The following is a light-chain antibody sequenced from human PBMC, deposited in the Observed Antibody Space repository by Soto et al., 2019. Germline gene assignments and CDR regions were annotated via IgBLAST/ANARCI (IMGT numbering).Light chain of an antibody. CDR3: AAWDDSLSGWV. CDR1: SSNIGNNY. Sequence: QSVLTQPPSASGTPGQRVTISCAGSSSNIGNNYVSWYQHLPGTAPKLLIQTNNQRPSGVPDRFSGSTSAASASLAISGLRSEDEADYYCAAWDDSLSGWVFGGGTKLTVL. CDR2: TNN. J-gene: IGLJ3*02. V-gene: IGLV1-47*01.